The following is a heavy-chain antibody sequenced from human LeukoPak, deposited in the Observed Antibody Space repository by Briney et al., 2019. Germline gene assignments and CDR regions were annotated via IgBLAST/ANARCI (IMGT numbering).Heavy chain of an antibody. CDR3: ARGVPYDSWSGPHYSDY. CDR1: RFTLSTYW. V-gene: IGHV3-7*01. Sequence: GGSLRLSCAASRFTLSTYWMSWVRQAPGKGLEWVAHIKQDGSQEYYVDSVKGRFTISRDSAKNSLYLQMNSLRAEDAAVYYCARGVPYDSWSGPHYSDYWGQGTLVTVSS. CDR2: IKQDGSQE. D-gene: IGHD3-3*01. J-gene: IGHJ4*02.